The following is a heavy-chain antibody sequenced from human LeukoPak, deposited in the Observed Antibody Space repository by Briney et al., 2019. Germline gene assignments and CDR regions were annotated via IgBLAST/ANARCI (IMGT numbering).Heavy chain of an antibody. D-gene: IGHD5-12*01. J-gene: IGHJ4*02. V-gene: IGHV4-39*07. CDR3: ARDSGQHSGYDWSH. CDR1: GGSITSNNFY. CDR2: IYFGRTT. Sequence: SETLSLTCTVSGGSITSNNFYWGWIRQPPGKGLEFIGSIYFGRTTYYTPPLNSRITISIDTSKNQFSLMLSSVTAADTAVYYCARDSGQHSGYDWSHWGQGTLVTVSS.